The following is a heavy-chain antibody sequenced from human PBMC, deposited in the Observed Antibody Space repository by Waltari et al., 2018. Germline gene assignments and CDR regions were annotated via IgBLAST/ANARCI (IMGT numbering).Heavy chain of an antibody. J-gene: IGHJ5*02. CDR3: ARASYGSGSSWFDP. V-gene: IGHV4-59*11. CDR1: GGSISTHF. D-gene: IGHD3-10*01. CDR2: IYSSGST. Sequence: QVQLQESGPGLVKPSETLSLICSVSGGSISTHFWGWIRQPPGKTLEWIGNIYSSGSTNYNPPLTSRVTISLDMSKNQFSLKLRSVSAADTAVYYCARASYGSGSSWFDPWGQGNLVTVSS.